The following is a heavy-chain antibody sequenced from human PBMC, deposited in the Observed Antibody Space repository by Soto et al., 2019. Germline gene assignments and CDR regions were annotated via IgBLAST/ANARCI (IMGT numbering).Heavy chain of an antibody. D-gene: IGHD3-10*01. CDR2: INPSGGGT. CDR1: GYTFTSYY. CDR3: ARDRYYYGSGSYPNYGMDV. V-gene: IGHV1-46*01. J-gene: IGHJ6*02. Sequence: ASVKVSCKASGYTFTSYYMHWVRQAPGQGLEWMGIINPSGGGTSYAQKFQGRVTMTRDTSTSTVYMELSSLRSEDTAVYYCARDRYYYGSGSYPNYGMDVWGQGTTVTVSS.